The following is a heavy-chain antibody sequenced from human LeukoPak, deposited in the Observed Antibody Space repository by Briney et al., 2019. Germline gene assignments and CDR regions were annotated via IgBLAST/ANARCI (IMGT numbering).Heavy chain of an antibody. CDR2: IYYSGST. Sequence: SETLSLTCTVSGGSISGSSYYWGWVRQPPGRGLEWIGSIYYSGSTYYNPSLKSRVTISVDTAKNQFSLKLSSVTAADTAVYYCASRNTYYYDSSHDYWGQGTLVTVSS. J-gene: IGHJ4*02. CDR1: GGSISGSSYY. D-gene: IGHD3-22*01. V-gene: IGHV4-39*01. CDR3: ASRNTYYYDSSHDY.